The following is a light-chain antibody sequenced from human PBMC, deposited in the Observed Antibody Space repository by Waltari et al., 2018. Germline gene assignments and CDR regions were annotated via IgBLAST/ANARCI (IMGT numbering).Light chain of an antibody. V-gene: IGKV1-33*01. Sequence: DIQMTQSPSSLSASVGDRVTITCQASQDIRKNLNWFQQKPGKAPQVLIFDASNSQAAVPSRFSVSGSGTDFAFTISSLQPEDIGTYFCQQYANLPLTFGGGTRVEIK. CDR2: DAS. J-gene: IGKJ4*01. CDR3: QQYANLPLT. CDR1: QDIRKN.